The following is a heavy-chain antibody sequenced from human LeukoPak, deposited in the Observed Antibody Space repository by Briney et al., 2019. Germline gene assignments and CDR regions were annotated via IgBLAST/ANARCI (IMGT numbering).Heavy chain of an antibody. Sequence: PGGSLRLSCAASGFTFSSYAMSWVRQAPGKGLEWVSAISGSGGSTYYADSVKGRFTISRDNSKNTLYLQMNSLRAEDTAVYHCARDRETVVVITYYFDYWGQGSLVTVSS. V-gene: IGHV3-23*01. CDR3: ARDRETVVVITYYFDY. J-gene: IGHJ4*02. CDR2: ISGSGGST. CDR1: GFTFSSYA. D-gene: IGHD3-22*01.